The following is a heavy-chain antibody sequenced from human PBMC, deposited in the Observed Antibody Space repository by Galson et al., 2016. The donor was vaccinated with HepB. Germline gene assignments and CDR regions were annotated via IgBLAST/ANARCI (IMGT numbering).Heavy chain of an antibody. J-gene: IGHJ6*03. CDR1: GFIFDDYG. CDR2: INWNGGST. CDR3: ARGSGSGSSRFRFYFYMDM. D-gene: IGHD3-10*01. V-gene: IGHV3-20*04. Sequence: SLRLSCAASGFIFDDYGLSWVRQAPGKGLEWVSGINWNGGSTGYADSVKGRFTISRDNAKNSLYLQMNSLRVDDSAIYYCARGSGSGSSRFRFYFYMDMWGKGTTVTVSS.